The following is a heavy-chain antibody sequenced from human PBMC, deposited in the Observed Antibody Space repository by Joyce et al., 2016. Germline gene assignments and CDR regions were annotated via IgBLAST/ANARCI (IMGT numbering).Heavy chain of an antibody. Sequence: EVYLVESGGGLVQPGGSLRLSCAASGFSFRYFWMDWVRQAPGKGREWVAHINEDGSEKNYMDSLRGRFTISRDNAKNSVDLQINSLRVEDTAVYYCTRGSGTGWFDPWGQGTLVTVSS. CDR2: INEDGSEK. V-gene: IGHV3-7*03. J-gene: IGHJ5*02. CDR3: TRGSGTGWFDP. D-gene: IGHD6-13*01. CDR1: GFSFRYFW.